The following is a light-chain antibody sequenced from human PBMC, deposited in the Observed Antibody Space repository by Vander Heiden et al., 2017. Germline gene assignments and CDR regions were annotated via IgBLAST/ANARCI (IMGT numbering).Light chain of an antibody. J-gene: IGKJ1*01. CDR3: QKYNSYPWT. Sequence: DIQMMQSPSTLSASVGDTVTITCRAGQSVGFWLAWYQQKPGKAPNLLIYKASSLESGVPSRFSGKGSGTEFTITISSLQPDDFATYYCQKYNSYPWTFGQGTKLEIK. CDR1: QSVGFW. V-gene: IGKV1-5*03. CDR2: KAS.